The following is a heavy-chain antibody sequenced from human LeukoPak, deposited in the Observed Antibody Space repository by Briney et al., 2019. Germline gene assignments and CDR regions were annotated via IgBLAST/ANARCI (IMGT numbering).Heavy chain of an antibody. J-gene: IGHJ4*02. CDR1: GFTFSSYS. Sequence: HPGGSLRLSCAASGFTFSSYSTNWVRQAPGKGLVWVSRINSDGSSTSYADSAKGRFTISRDNAKNTLYLQMNSLRAEDTAVYYCARAQFPPVTDYWGQGTLVTVSS. V-gene: IGHV3-74*01. CDR3: ARAQFPPVTDY. CDR2: INSDGSST. D-gene: IGHD2-21*02.